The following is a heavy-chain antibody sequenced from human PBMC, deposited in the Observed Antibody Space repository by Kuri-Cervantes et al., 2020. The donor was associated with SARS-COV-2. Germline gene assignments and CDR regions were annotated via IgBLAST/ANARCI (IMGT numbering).Heavy chain of an antibody. CDR1: GGSISSGSYY. CDR2: IYTSGST. D-gene: IGHD1-26*01. CDR3: ARQRYSGSYY. J-gene: IGHJ4*02. V-gene: IGHV4-61*02. Sequence: SETLSLTCTVSGGSISSGSYYWSWIRQPAGKGLEWIGRIYTSGSTNYNPSLKSRVTMSVDTSKNQFSLKLSSVTAADTAVYYCARQRYSGSYYWGQGTLVTVSS.